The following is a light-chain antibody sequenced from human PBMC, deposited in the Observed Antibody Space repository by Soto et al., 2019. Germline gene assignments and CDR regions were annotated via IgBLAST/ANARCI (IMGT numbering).Light chain of an antibody. CDR3: QQYDSYSWT. V-gene: IGKV1-5*03. Sequence: DIQMTQSPSTLTASVGDRVTITCRASQSVSSWLAWYQQKPGKAPKLLIYKASSLESGVPSRFSGSGSGTEFTLTTSSLHPDNFATYYCQQYDSYSWTFGQGTKVEI. J-gene: IGKJ1*01. CDR1: QSVSSW. CDR2: KAS.